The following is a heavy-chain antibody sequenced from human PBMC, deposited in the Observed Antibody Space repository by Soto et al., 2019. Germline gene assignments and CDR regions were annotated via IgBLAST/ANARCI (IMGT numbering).Heavy chain of an antibody. CDR2: ISYDGSNK. CDR1: GFTFSSYG. V-gene: IGHV3-30*18. J-gene: IGHJ4*02. CDR3: AKDRCSGCSCYFSTPDF. Sequence: GGSLRLSCAASGFTFSSYGMHWVRQAPGKGLEWVAVISYDGSNKYYADSVKGRFTISRDNSKNTLYLQMNSLRAEDTAVYYCAKDRCSGCSCYFSTPDFWGQGTLVTVSS. D-gene: IGHD2-15*01.